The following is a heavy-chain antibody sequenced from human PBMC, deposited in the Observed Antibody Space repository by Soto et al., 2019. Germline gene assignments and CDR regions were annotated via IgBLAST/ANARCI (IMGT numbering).Heavy chain of an antibody. J-gene: IGHJ4*02. Sequence: GGSLRLSCAASGFTFTGYWMHWVRQAPGEGLMWVSHINSDGSNTNYADSVKGRFTISRDNAKNTLFLQMNSLRAEGTAVYYCARVEKYYTLRSVYYVFDYWGQGALVTVSS. D-gene: IGHD3-3*01. V-gene: IGHV3-74*01. CDR3: ARVEKYYTLRSVYYVFDY. CDR1: GFTFTGYW. CDR2: INSDGSNT.